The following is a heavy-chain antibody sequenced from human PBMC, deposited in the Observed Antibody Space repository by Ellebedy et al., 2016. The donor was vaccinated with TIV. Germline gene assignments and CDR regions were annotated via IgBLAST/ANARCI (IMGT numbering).Heavy chain of an antibody. V-gene: IGHV3-9*01. CDR3: AKDTGSRQLGHFDY. J-gene: IGHJ4*02. CDR1: GFTFDDYA. D-gene: IGHD6-13*01. Sequence: SLKISXAASGFTFDDYAMHWVRQAPGKGLEWVSGISWNSGSIGYADSVKGRFTISRDNAKNSLYLQMNSLRAEDTALYYCAKDTGSRQLGHFDYWGQGTLVTVSS. CDR2: ISWNSGSI.